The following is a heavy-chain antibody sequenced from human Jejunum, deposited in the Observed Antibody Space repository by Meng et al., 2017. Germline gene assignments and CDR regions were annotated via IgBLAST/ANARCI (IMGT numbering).Heavy chain of an antibody. D-gene: IGHD6-13*01. Sequence: SETLSLTCSVSGGSMTSSPFYWGWIRQPPGKGLEWIGSIFYSGNTYYNPSLKSRVTISIDTSKKQFSLHLSSVTAEDTAVYYCASGPRWDWYLDLWGRGTLVTVSS. V-gene: IGHV4-39*07. CDR2: IFYSGNT. CDR3: ASGPRWDWYLDL. J-gene: IGHJ2*01. CDR1: GGSMTSSPFY.